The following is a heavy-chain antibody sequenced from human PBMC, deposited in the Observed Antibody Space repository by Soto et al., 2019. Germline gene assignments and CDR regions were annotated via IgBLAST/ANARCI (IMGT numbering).Heavy chain of an antibody. CDR2: IVVGSGNT. CDR3: ASRYSGSPGAFDI. J-gene: IGHJ3*02. CDR1: GFTFTSSA. Sequence: SVKVSCKASGFTFTSSAVQWVRQARGQRLEWIGWIVVGSGNTNYAQKFQGRVTITADESTSTAYMELSSLRSEDTAVYYCASRYSGSPGAFDIWGQGTMVTVSS. V-gene: IGHV1-58*01. D-gene: IGHD1-26*01.